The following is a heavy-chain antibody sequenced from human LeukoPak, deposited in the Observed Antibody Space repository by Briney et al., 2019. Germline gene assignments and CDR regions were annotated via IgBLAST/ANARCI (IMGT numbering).Heavy chain of an antibody. CDR3: ARFLLGYCSSTSCPRAFDI. CDR1: GYSISSGYF. CDR2: VYYDGRT. J-gene: IGHJ3*02. D-gene: IGHD2-2*01. V-gene: IGHV4-38-2*02. Sequence: SETLSLTCTVSGYSISSGYFWDWIRQPPGKGLEWIGTVYYDGRTFYNPSLKSRVTISVDTSKNQFSLKLSSVTAADTAVYYCARFLLGYCSSTSCPRAFDIWGQGTMVTVSS.